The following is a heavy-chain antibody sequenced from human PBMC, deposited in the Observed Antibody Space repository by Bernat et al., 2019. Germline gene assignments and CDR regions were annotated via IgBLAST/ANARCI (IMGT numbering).Heavy chain of an antibody. CDR2: ISSSSSYI. Sequence: EVQLLESGGGLVKPGGSLRLSCAASGFTFSTYSMNWVRQAPGKGLEWVSSISSSSSYIFYADSVKGRFTISRDNAKNSLYLQMNSLRAEDTAVYYCARACSGGSCYYEYFQHWGQGTLVTVSS. D-gene: IGHD2-15*01. CDR1: GFTFSTYS. V-gene: IGHV3-21*01. J-gene: IGHJ1*01. CDR3: ARACSGGSCYYEYFQH.